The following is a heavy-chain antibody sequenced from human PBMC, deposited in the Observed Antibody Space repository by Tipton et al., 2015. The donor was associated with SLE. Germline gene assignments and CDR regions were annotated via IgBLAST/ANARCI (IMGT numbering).Heavy chain of an antibody. J-gene: IGHJ6*02. CDR3: ARHSILLRFLDWFSYGMDV. V-gene: IGHV4-34*01. Sequence: TLSLTCAVYGGSISGYNWSWIRQPPGKGLEWIGEINHSGSTNYIPSLKSRVTMSVDTSKNQFSLRLSSVTAADTAVYYCARHSILLRFLDWFSYGMDVWGQGPTVTVS. CDR1: GGSISGYN. D-gene: IGHD3-3*01. CDR2: INHSGST.